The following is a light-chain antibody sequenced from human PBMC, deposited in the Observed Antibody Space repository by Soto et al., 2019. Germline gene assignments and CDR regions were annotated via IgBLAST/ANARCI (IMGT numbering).Light chain of an antibody. CDR1: QSFSSSY. Sequence: EIVLTQSPGTLSLSPGERATLSCRASQSFSSSYLIWYQQKPGQAPRLLIYGASSRATSIPDRFSGGGSGTDFTLTISRLEPEDFAVYYCQQYGSTPYTFGQGTKLEIK. CDR2: GAS. V-gene: IGKV3-20*01. J-gene: IGKJ2*01. CDR3: QQYGSTPYT.